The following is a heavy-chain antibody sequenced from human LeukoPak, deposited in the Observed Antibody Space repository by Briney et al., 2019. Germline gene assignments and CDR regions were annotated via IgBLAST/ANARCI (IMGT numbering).Heavy chain of an antibody. CDR3: ARDRHMGAAVYYYYMDV. D-gene: IGHD1-26*01. CDR1: GYTFTSYI. J-gene: IGHJ6*03. V-gene: IGHV1-18*01. CDR2: INAYNGNT. Sequence: ASVKVSCKASGYTFTSYIISWVRQAPGQGLEWMGWINAYNGNTDYAQRVQGRVTMTRDTCRSTAYMEVRGLRADDTAVYGCARDRHMGAAVYYYYMDVWGKGTPVTVSS.